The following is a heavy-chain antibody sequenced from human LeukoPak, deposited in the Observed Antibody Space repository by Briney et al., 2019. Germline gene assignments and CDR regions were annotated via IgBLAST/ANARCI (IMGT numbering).Heavy chain of an antibody. D-gene: IGHD6-19*01. J-gene: IGHJ5*02. V-gene: IGHV1-18*01. CDR2: ISDYNGNT. CDR3: ARGRGGWSSLRWFDP. Sequence: GASVQVSCKASGYTFTSYGIRWVRQAPGQGLEWMGWISDYNGNTNYAQKLQGRVTMTTDTSTSTAYMELRSLRSDDTAVYYCARGRGGWSSLRWFDPWGQGTLVTVSS. CDR1: GYTFTSYG.